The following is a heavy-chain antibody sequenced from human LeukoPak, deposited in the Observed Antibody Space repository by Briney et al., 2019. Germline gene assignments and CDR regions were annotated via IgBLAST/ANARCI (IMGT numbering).Heavy chain of an antibody. J-gene: IGHJ4*02. CDR3: AREYCTNGVCFPDY. CDR1: GGSISSSSYY. V-gene: IGHV4-39*07. D-gene: IGHD2-8*01. Sequence: SETLSLTCTASGGSISSSSYYWGWIRQPPGKGLEWIGSIYYSGSTYYNPSLKSRVTISVDTSKNQFSLKLSSVTAADTAVYYCAREYCTNGVCFPDYWGQGTLVTVSS. CDR2: IYYSGST.